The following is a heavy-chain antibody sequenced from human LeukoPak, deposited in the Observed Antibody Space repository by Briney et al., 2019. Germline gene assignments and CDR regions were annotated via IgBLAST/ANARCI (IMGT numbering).Heavy chain of an antibody. D-gene: IGHD2-21*01. CDR2: INPNSGGT. Sequence: ASVKVSCKASGYTFTGYYMHWVRQAPGQGLEWMGWINPNSGGTDYAQKFQGRVTMTRDTSISTAYMELSRLRSDDTAVYYCATTYCGGDCYLYYYYYYMDVWGKGTTVTVSS. CDR1: GYTFTGYY. V-gene: IGHV1-2*02. J-gene: IGHJ6*03. CDR3: ATTYCGGDCYLYYYYYYMDV.